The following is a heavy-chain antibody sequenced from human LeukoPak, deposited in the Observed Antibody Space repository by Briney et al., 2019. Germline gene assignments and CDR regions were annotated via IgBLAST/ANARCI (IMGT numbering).Heavy chain of an antibody. CDR2: IKTDGSEK. D-gene: IGHD5-12*01. Sequence: GGSLRLSCEASGFTFSSYWMSWVRQAPGKGLEWVANIKTDGSEKYYVDSVKGRFTISRDNAKNSLYLQMNSLRAEDTAVYYCAGGYSGYDYGRVSVVVVAATPGAFDIWGQGTMVTVSS. CDR1: GFTFSSYW. J-gene: IGHJ3*02. CDR3: AGGYSGYDYGRVSVVVVAATPGAFDI. V-gene: IGHV3-7*03.